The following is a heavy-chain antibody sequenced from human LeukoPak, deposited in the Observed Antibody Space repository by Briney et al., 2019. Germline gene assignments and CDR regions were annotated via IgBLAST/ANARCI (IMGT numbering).Heavy chain of an antibody. Sequence: GESLKISCKGSGYSFTSYWIGWVRQMPGKGLEWMGIIYPGDSDTRYSPSFQGQVTISADKSIGTAYLQWSSLKASDTAMYYCARHLVVEKGYYYYYMDVWGKGTTVTVSS. CDR1: GYSFTSYW. J-gene: IGHJ6*03. V-gene: IGHV5-51*01. CDR2: IYPGDSDT. D-gene: IGHD3-22*01. CDR3: ARHLVVEKGYYYYYMDV.